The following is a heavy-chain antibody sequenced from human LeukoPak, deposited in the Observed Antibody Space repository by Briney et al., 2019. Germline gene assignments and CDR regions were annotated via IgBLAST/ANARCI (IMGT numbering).Heavy chain of an antibody. D-gene: IGHD6-13*01. V-gene: IGHV3-13*01. J-gene: IGHJ4*02. CDR3: DSSPAYSNNCDAIDN. Sequence: PGGTLRLSCAASGFSFTNYDMPWVRQAAGKGLEGVSGIGTAGDTYYPGSVKGRVTTSRENAKNSLYLQMNSMSAADTAASYCDSSPAYSNNCDAIDNWGQGTLVTVSS. CDR1: GFSFTNYD. CDR2: IGTAGDT.